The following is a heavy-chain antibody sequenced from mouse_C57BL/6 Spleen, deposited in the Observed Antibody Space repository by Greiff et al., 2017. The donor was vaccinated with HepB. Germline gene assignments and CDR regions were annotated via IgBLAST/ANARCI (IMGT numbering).Heavy chain of an antibody. Sequence: QVQLQQPGAELVKPGASVKMSCKASGYTFTSYWITWVKQRPGQGLEWIGDIYPGSGSTNYNEKFKSKATLTVATSSSTAYMQLSSLTSEDSAVYYWARLRTAGYYAMDYWGQGTSVTVSS. CDR3: ARLRTAGYYAMDY. CDR1: GYTFTSYW. J-gene: IGHJ4*01. D-gene: IGHD1-2*01. CDR2: IYPGSGST. V-gene: IGHV1-55*01.